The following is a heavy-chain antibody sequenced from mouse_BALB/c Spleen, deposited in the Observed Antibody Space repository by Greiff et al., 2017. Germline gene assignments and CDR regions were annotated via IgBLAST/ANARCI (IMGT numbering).Heavy chain of an antibody. Sequence: EVKVEESGGGLVKPGGSLKLSCAASGFTFSSYAMSWVRQSPEKRLEWVAEISSGGSYTYYPDTVTGRFTISRDNAKNTLYLEMSSLRSEDTAMYYCARFYYYAGGAMDYWGQGTSVTVSS. V-gene: IGHV5-9-4*01. CDR3: ARFYYYAGGAMDY. CDR1: GFTFSSYA. CDR2: ISSGGSYT. D-gene: IGHD1-1*01. J-gene: IGHJ4*01.